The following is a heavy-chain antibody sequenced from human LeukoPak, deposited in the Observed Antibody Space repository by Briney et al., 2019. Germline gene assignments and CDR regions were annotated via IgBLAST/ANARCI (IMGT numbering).Heavy chain of an antibody. CDR1: GFTLSNYG. V-gene: IGHV3-23*01. CDR2: IGGSGGGT. Sequence: PGGSLRLSCAVSGFTLSNYGMSWVRQAPGKGLEWVAGIGGSGGGTNYADSVKGGFTISRDNPKNTLYLQMNSLRAEDTAVYFCAKRGVVIRVILVWFHKEAYYFDSWGQGALVTVSS. J-gene: IGHJ4*02. CDR3: AKRGVVIRVILVWFHKEAYYFDS. D-gene: IGHD3-22*01.